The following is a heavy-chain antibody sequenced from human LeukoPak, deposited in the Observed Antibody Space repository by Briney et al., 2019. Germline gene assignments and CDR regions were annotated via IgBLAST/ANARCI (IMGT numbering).Heavy chain of an antibody. J-gene: IGHJ4*02. CDR3: ARDSNPPSGGCLQCWGY. V-gene: IGHV1-2*02. Sequence: ASVTVSCKASGYTFTDYYIYWVRQAPGQGLEWMGWINPNSGGTNFAQKFQGRVAMTRDASISTAYMELSRLRSDDTAVYYCARDSNPPSGGCLQCWGYWGQGTLVTVTS. CDR1: GYTFTDYY. D-gene: IGHD5-24*01. CDR2: INPNSGGT.